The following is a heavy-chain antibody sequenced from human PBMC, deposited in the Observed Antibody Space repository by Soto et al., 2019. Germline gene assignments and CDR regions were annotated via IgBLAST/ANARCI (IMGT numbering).Heavy chain of an antibody. CDR2: ISPNNGNT. V-gene: IGHV1-18*04. D-gene: IGHD2-2*03. CDR3: AREGFRRVGCCALNFRYYFGLDV. J-gene: IGHJ6*02. Sequence: ASVKVSCKASGYTFTRYGISWVRQAPGQGLEWMGWISPNNGNTNYAQNLKRRGTMTTGTSTSTAYMELRSLRSDDTAVYYCAREGFRRVGCCALNFRYYFGLDVWRQRTTVTVS. CDR1: GYTFTRYG.